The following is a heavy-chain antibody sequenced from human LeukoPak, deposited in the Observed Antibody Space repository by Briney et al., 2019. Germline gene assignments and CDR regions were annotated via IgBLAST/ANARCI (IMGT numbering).Heavy chain of an antibody. J-gene: IGHJ4*02. Sequence: ASVKVSCKDSGGTLSSYAISWVRQAPGQGLEWMGGIIPIFGTANYAQKFQGRVTITADESTSTAYMELSSLRSEDTAVYYCARDGVVGAKDYWGQGTLVTVSS. CDR2: IIPIFGTA. CDR1: GGTLSSYA. V-gene: IGHV1-69*13. CDR3: ARDGVVGAKDY. D-gene: IGHD1-26*01.